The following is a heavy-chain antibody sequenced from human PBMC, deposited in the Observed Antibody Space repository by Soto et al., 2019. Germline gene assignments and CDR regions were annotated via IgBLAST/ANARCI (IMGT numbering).Heavy chain of an antibody. CDR1: GGSISSGGYY. J-gene: IGHJ6*02. D-gene: IGHD3-3*01. V-gene: IGHV4-31*03. CDR2: IYYSGST. Sequence: PSETLSLTCTVSGGSISSGGYYWSWIRQHPGKGLEWIGYIYYSGSTYYNPSLKSRVTISVDTSKNQFSLKLSSVTAADTAVYYCARGTPTPYYDFWSGLGMDVWGQGTTVTI. CDR3: ARGTPTPYYDFWSGLGMDV.